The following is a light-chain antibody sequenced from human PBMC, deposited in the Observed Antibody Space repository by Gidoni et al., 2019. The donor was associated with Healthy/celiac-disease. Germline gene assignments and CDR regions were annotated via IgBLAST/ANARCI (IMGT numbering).Light chain of an antibody. J-gene: IGKJ5*01. CDR3: QQYNSYSVT. V-gene: IGKV1-5*01. CDR1: QSISSW. CDR2: DAS. Sequence: DIQMTQSPSTLSASVGDRVTIHCRASQSISSWLAWYQQKPGKAPKLLIYDASSLESGVPSRFSGSGSGTEFTLTISSLQPDDFATYYCQQYNSYSVTFGQXTRLEIK.